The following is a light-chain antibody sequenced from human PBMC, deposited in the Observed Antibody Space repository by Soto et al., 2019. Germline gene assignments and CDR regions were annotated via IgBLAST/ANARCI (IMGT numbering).Light chain of an antibody. CDR3: QQYNDWPYT. CDR1: QSVSSN. J-gene: IGKJ2*01. V-gene: IGKV3-15*01. Sequence: EIVMTQSPDTLSVSPGERATLSCRASQSVSSNLAWYQQKPGQAPRLLIYGASTRATGIPARFSGSGSGTDLTLTISSLQSEDLAVYYCQQYNDWPYTFGQGTKLEIK. CDR2: GAS.